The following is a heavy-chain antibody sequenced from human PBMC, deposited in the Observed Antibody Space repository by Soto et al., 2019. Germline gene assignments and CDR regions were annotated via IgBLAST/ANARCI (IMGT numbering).Heavy chain of an antibody. D-gene: IGHD3-10*01. CDR2: TYYRSKWYN. Sequence: SQTLSLTCAISGDSVSTNSATWDWIRQSPSRGLEWLGRTYYRSKWYNDYAVSVKGRITINPDTSNNQLSLQLNSVTPDDTALYYCVRSGDYRSGSYWYFFDYWGQGALVTVSS. CDR3: VRSGDYRSGSYWYFFDY. V-gene: IGHV6-1*01. CDR1: GDSVSTNSAT. J-gene: IGHJ4*02.